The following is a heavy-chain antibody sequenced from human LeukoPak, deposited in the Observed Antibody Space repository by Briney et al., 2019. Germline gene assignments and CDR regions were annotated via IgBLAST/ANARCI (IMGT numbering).Heavy chain of an antibody. D-gene: IGHD5-24*01. CDR2: INPNSGGT. J-gene: IGHJ3*01. CDR1: GYSFTDEY. V-gene: IGHV1-2*02. Sequence: ASVKVSCKASGYSFTDEYMHWVRQAPGQGLEWMGWINPNSGGTNYAQKFQGRVTMTRDTSTSTVYMELSSLRSEDTAVYFCARVRDGYNDAFDLWGQGTMVTVS. CDR3: ARVRDGYNDAFDL.